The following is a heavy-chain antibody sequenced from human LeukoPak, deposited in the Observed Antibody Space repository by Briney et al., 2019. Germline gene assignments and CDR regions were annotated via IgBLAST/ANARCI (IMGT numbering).Heavy chain of an antibody. J-gene: IGHJ6*02. Sequence: PSETLSPTCTVSGGSISSYYWSWIRQPPGKGLEWIGYIYYSGSTNYNPSLKSRVTISVDTSKNQFSLKLSSVTAADTAVYYCARDSPYGDYTYYYYGMDVWGQGTTVTVSS. V-gene: IGHV4-59*01. CDR1: GGSISSYY. CDR3: ARDSPYGDYTYYYYGMDV. CDR2: IYYSGST. D-gene: IGHD4-17*01.